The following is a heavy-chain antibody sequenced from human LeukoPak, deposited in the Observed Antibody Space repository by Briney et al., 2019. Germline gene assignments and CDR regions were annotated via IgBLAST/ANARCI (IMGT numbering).Heavy chain of an antibody. CDR3: ARGGTGSYGGDFDY. Sequence: PGGSGRLCCAASGFTFSTYWMNWVRQAPGKGLEWVANIKVDVSEKYYPDSVKGRFTISRENAKNSLYLQMNGLRAGDTAVYYCARGGTGSYGGDFDYWGQGTLVTVSS. CDR2: IKVDVSEK. V-gene: IGHV3-7*01. D-gene: IGHD1-26*01. CDR1: GFTFSTYW. J-gene: IGHJ4*02.